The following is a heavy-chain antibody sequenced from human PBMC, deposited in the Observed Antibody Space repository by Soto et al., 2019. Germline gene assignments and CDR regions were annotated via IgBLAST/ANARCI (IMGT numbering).Heavy chain of an antibody. CDR3: ARQVHPGYPSD. Sequence: ASVKVSCKASGYTFTSYDINWVRQAPGQGLEWVGWINPTSEYTAHAQKFQGRVTLTREISTATAYMELSSLTSEDTAVYFCARQVHPGYPSDWGRGTQVTVSS. J-gene: IGHJ4*02. D-gene: IGHD1-1*01. V-gene: IGHV1-8*01. CDR1: GYTFTSYD. CDR2: INPTSEYT.